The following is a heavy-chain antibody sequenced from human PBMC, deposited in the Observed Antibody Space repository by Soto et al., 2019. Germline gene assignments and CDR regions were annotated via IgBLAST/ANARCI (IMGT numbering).Heavy chain of an antibody. CDR2: ISSSSTI. Sequence: VGSLRLSCAASGFTFSSYSMNWVRQATGKGLEWVSYISSSSTIYYADSVKGRFTISRDNAKNSLYLQMNSLRAEDTAVYYCARDYYGSGTYSDYFDYWGQGTLVTVSS. J-gene: IGHJ4*02. D-gene: IGHD3-10*01. CDR1: GFTFSSYS. CDR3: ARDYYGSGTYSDYFDY. V-gene: IGHV3-48*01.